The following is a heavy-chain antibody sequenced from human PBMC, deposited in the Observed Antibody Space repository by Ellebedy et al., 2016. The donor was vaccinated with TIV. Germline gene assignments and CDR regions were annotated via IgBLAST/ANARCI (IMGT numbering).Heavy chain of an antibody. CDR1: GFTFTTFW. V-gene: IGHV3-7*02. CDR3: ARYCSGGSCYSHAFDI. Sequence: GESLKISCAASGFTFTTFWMSWVRQAPGKGLEWVGNINQDGSEKCYGDSVKGRFTISRDNAKNSVYLQMNSLRAEDTAVYYCARYCSGGSCYSHAFDIWGQGTTVTVSS. CDR2: INQDGSEK. J-gene: IGHJ3*02. D-gene: IGHD2-15*01.